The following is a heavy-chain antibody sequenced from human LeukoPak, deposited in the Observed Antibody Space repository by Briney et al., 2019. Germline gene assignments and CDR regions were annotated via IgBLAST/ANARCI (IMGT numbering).Heavy chain of an antibody. D-gene: IGHD3-22*01. V-gene: IGHV4-4*07. CDR2: IYTSGST. J-gene: IGHJ4*02. Sequence: GSLRLSCAASGFTFDDYGMSWVRQAPGKGLEWIGRIYTSGSTNYNPSLKSRVTMSVDTSKNQFSLKLSSVTAADTAVYYCARASPYYYDSSGFLQGGYFDYWGQGTLVTVSS. CDR3: ARASPYYYDSSGFLQGGYFDY. CDR1: GFTFDDYG.